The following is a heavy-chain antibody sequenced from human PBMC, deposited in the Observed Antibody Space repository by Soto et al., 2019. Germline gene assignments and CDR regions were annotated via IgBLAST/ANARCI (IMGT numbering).Heavy chain of an antibody. CDR3: ARILTAETYSSGWLDY. D-gene: IGHD6-19*01. CDR2: INHSGST. Sequence: SETLSLTCAVYGGSFSGYYWSWIRQPPGKGLEWIGEINHSGSTNYNPSLKSRVTISVDTSKNQFSLKLSSVTAADTAVYYCARILTAETYSSGWLDYWGQGTLVTVSS. V-gene: IGHV4-34*01. J-gene: IGHJ4*02. CDR1: GGSFSGYY.